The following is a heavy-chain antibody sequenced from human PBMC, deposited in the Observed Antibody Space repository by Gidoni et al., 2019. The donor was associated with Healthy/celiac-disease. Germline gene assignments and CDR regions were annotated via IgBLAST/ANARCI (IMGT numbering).Heavy chain of an antibody. CDR1: GFTFSSYA. J-gene: IGHJ4*02. V-gene: IGHV3-23*01. CDR2: ISGSGGST. D-gene: IGHD6-13*01. Sequence: EVQLLASGGGLVQPGGSLRLSCAASGFTFSSYALSWVRQAPGQGLEGVSAISGSGGSTYYADSVKGRFTISRDNSKNTLYLQMNSLRAEDTAVYYCAKDQGGWGSSWLSLFDYWGQGTLVTVSS. CDR3: AKDQGGWGSSWLSLFDY.